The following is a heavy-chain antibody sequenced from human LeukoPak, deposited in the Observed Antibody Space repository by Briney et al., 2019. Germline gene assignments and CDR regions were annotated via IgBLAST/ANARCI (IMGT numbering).Heavy chain of an antibody. D-gene: IGHD2-2*01. V-gene: IGHV4-61*02. Sequence: NPSQTLSLTCTVSGGSISSGSYYWSWIRQPAGKGLEWIGRIYTSGSTNYNPSLKSRVTISVDTSKNQSSLKLSSVTAADTAVYYCARARWVVPAAPGWFAPWGQGTLVTVSS. CDR2: IYTSGST. J-gene: IGHJ5*02. CDR1: GGSISSGSYY. CDR3: ARARWVVPAAPGWFAP.